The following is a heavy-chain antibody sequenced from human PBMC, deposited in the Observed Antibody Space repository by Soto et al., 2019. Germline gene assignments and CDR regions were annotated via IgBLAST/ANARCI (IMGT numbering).Heavy chain of an antibody. CDR2: IYYSGST. D-gene: IGHD1-1*01. J-gene: IGHJ6*03. Sequence: SETLSLTCTVSGGSISSYYWSRIRQPPGKGLEWIGYIYYSGSTNYNPSLKSRVTISVDTSKNQLSLKLSSVTAADTAVYYCARRATTDYYYYYYYMDVWGKGTTVTVSS. CDR3: ARRATTDYYYYYYYMDV. CDR1: GGSISSYY. V-gene: IGHV4-59*08.